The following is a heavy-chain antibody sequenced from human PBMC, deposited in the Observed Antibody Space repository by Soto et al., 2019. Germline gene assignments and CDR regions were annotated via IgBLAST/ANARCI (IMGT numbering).Heavy chain of an antibody. CDR2: IYYSGST. CDR3: ARGSYYYDSSGYYHY. CDR1: GGSISSGDYY. Sequence: QVQLQESGPGLVKPSQTLSLTCTVSGGSISSGDYYWSWIRQPPGNGLEWIGYIYYSGSTYYNPSLKSRVNISVDTSKNQFSLKLSSVAAADTAVYYCARGSYYYDSSGYYHYWGQGNLVTVSS. V-gene: IGHV4-30-4*01. J-gene: IGHJ4*02. D-gene: IGHD3-22*01.